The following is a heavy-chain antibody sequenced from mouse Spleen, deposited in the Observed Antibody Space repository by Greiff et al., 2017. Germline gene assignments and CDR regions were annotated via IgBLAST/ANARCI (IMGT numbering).Heavy chain of an antibody. CDR2: INPYNDGT. J-gene: IGHJ4*01. CDR3: ARSTTAVYYYAMDY. CDR1: GYTFTSYV. V-gene: IGHV1-14*01. D-gene: IGHD1-2*01. Sequence: EVQRVESGPELVKPGASVKMSCKASGYTFTSYVMHWVKQKPGQGLEWIGYINPYNDGTKYNEKFKGKATLTSDKSSSTAYMELSSLTSEDSAVYYCARSTTAVYYYAMDYWGQGTSVTVSS.